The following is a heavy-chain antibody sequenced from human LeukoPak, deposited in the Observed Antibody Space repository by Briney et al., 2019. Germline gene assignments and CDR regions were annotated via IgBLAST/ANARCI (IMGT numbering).Heavy chain of an antibody. Sequence: SQTLSLTCSVSGASITSAYNYWRWIRQPAGVGLEWIGRIYDGGTTDYNPSLGGRVTMSLDTSDNEFSLRLRYVTAADTAVYYCARNGAVTSFDYWGQGILVTVS. CDR3: ARNGAVTSFDY. V-gene: IGHV4-61*02. CDR1: GASITSAYNY. CDR2: IYDGGTT. J-gene: IGHJ4*02. D-gene: IGHD3-3*01.